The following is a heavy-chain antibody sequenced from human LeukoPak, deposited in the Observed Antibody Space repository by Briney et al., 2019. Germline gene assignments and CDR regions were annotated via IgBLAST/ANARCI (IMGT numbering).Heavy chain of an antibody. CDR1: GGTFSSYA. J-gene: IGHJ4*02. D-gene: IGHD2-2*01. Sequence: ASVKVSCKAFGGTFSSYAISWVRQAPGQGLEWMGGIIPIFGTANYAQKFQGRVTITADESTSTAYMELSSLRSEDTAVYYCARDGFSGVPAAMVYWGQGTLVTVSS. V-gene: IGHV1-69*13. CDR2: IIPIFGTA. CDR3: ARDGFSGVPAAMVY.